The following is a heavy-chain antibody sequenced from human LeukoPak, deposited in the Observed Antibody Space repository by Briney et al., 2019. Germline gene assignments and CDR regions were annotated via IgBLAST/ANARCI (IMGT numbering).Heavy chain of an antibody. V-gene: IGHV3-30-3*01. CDR2: ISYDGSNK. CDR3: ARDRIAVAGTPPYYYYGMDV. J-gene: IGHJ6*02. D-gene: IGHD6-19*01. CDR1: GFTFSSYW. Sequence: GGSLRLSCAASGFTFSSYWMHWVRQAPGKGLEWVAVISYDGSNKYYADSVKGRFTISRDNSKNTLYLQMNSLRAEDTAMYYCARDRIAVAGTPPYYYYGMDVWGQGTTVTVSS.